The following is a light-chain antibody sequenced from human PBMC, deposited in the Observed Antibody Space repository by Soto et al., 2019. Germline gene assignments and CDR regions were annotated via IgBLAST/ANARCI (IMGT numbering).Light chain of an antibody. CDR3: QQSYSRPRT. J-gene: IGKJ1*01. V-gene: IGKV1-39*01. CDR1: QSISSY. CDR2: TTS. Sequence: IQMTQSPSSLSASVGDRVTITCRASQSISSYLNWYQQKPGKAPNLLIYTTSNLESGVPSRFSGSGSGTDFTPTISSLQPEDVATYFCQQSYSRPRTFGQGTKADIK.